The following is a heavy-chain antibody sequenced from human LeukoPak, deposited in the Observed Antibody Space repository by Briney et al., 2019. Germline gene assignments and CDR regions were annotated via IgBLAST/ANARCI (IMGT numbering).Heavy chain of an antibody. D-gene: IGHD3-10*01. CDR2: INPSGGST. Sequence: ASVKVSCKASGYTFTSYYMHWVRQAPGQGLEWMGIINPSGGSTSYAQKFQGRVTMTRDTSISTAYMELSRLRSDDTAVYYCARDPYYYGSGSYPDYWGQGTLVTVSS. CDR3: ARDPYYYGSGSYPDY. CDR1: GYTFTSYY. V-gene: IGHV1-46*01. J-gene: IGHJ4*02.